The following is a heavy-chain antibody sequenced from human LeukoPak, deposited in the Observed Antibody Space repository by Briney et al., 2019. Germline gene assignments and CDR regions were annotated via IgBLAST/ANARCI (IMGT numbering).Heavy chain of an antibody. Sequence: SETLSLTCAVYGGSFSGDFWSWIRQSPGKGLEWIGEINHSVGTNYNPSLKSRVTMSLDTSKNQFSLKLSSVTAADTAVYYCARGHTRITMLRGSRSAYYFDYWGQGTLVTVSS. V-gene: IGHV4-34*01. CDR3: ARGHTRITMLRGSRSAYYFDY. CDR2: INHSVGT. D-gene: IGHD3-10*01. CDR1: GGSFSGDF. J-gene: IGHJ4*02.